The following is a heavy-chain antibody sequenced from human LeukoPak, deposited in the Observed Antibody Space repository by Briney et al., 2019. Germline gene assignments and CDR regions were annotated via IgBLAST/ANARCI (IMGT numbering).Heavy chain of an antibody. CDR1: GGSISSYY. CDR2: IYDTGST. Sequence: SETLSLTCTVSGGSISSYYWSWIRQPPGKGLEYIGYIYDTGSTHYNPSLKSRVTISGDTSKNQFALKLSSVTAADTAVYYCARVFGAKHVFDIWGQGTMVTVSS. J-gene: IGHJ3*02. V-gene: IGHV4-4*09. D-gene: IGHD3-10*01. CDR3: ARVFGAKHVFDI.